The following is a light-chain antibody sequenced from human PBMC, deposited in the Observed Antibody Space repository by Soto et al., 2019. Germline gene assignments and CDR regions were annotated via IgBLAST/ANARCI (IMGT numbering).Light chain of an antibody. CDR2: DAY. V-gene: IGKV3-11*01. J-gene: IGKJ5*01. CDR1: QSCRGL. Sequence: EVVLTPYPVTLSLSPRERASLSCRPSQSCRGLLGWYQQNPGQAPMLLIYDAYKRATGIPPRFSGSGSGTDFTLTISSLEPEDSAVYYCQQRPMWPITFGQGTRLEIK. CDR3: QQRPMWPIT.